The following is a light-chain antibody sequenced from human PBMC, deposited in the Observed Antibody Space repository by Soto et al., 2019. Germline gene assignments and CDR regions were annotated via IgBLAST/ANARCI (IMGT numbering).Light chain of an antibody. V-gene: IGKV2-28*01. CDR2: LGS. CDR1: QSLLYINGDDH. J-gene: IGKJ1*01. Sequence: EIVMTQSPLSLHVTPGEPASISCRSSQSLLYINGDDHLDWYLQKPGQSPQLLIELGSHRASGVPDRFSGSGSGTDVKLKISRVEAEDVGIYSCMQALRPPRTLGQGTKVELQ. CDR3: MQALRPPRT.